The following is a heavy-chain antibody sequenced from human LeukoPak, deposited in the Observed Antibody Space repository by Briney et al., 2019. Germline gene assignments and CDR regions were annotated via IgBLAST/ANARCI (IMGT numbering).Heavy chain of an antibody. CDR2: ISAYNGHA. J-gene: IGHJ4*02. D-gene: IGHD3-22*01. CDR3: ARDRSLYYESSGYYSPLGY. V-gene: IGHV1-18*01. Sequence: ASVKVSCKASGYTFTSYGISWVRQAPGQGLECMGWISAYNGHANYAQKLQVRVTMTTDTSTSTAYMELRSLKTDDTAVYYRARDRSLYYESSGYYSPLGYWGQGTLVTVSS. CDR1: GYTFTSYG.